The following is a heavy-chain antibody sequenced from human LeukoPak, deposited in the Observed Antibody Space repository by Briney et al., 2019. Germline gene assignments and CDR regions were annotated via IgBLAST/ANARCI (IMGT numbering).Heavy chain of an antibody. Sequence: GGSLRLSCAASGFTFSSFSMTWVRQAPGKGLEWVSYISSSSTTIYYADSVKGRFTISRDNAKNSLYLHMNSLRDEDTAVYYCARGIGFGGHYDYWGQGTLVTVSS. D-gene: IGHD3-10*01. CDR1: GFTFSSFS. J-gene: IGHJ4*02. CDR2: ISSSSTTI. CDR3: ARGIGFGGHYDY. V-gene: IGHV3-48*02.